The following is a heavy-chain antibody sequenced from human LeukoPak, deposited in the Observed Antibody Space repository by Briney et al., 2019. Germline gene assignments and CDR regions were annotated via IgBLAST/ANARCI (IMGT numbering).Heavy chain of an antibody. V-gene: IGHV3-74*01. J-gene: IGHJ4*02. CDR1: GLTFSSHW. CDR3: AKDGGLWVSAHWGDS. D-gene: IGHD7-27*01. Sequence: QSGGSLRLSCAASGLTFSSHWMHWVRQAPGKGLVWVSRITNDGSSTTYADSVKGRFTISRDNAKNMLYLQVNSLRAEDTAVYYCAKDGGLWVSAHWGDSWGRGTLVTVSS. CDR2: ITNDGSST.